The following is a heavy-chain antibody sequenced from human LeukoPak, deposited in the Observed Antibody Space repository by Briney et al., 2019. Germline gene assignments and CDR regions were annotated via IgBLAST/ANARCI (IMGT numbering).Heavy chain of an antibody. V-gene: IGHV3-30*02. CDR2: IRYDGSNK. CDR3: AKDLGYYDILTGYGDY. J-gene: IGHJ4*02. CDR1: GFTFSSYG. D-gene: IGHD3-9*01. Sequence: GGSLRLSCAASGFTFSSYGMHWVRQAPGKGLEWVAFIRYDGSNKYYADSVKGRFTISRDNSKNTLYLQMNSLRAEDTAVYYCAKDLGYYDILTGYGDYWGQGTLVTDSS.